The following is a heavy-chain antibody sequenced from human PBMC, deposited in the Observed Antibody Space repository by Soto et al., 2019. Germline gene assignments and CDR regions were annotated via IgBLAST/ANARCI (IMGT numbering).Heavy chain of an antibody. D-gene: IGHD3-3*01. CDR2: ISAYNGNT. Sequence: GASVKVSCKASGYTFTSYGISWVRQAPGQGLEWMGWISAYNGNTNYAQKLQGRVTMTTDTSTSTAYMELRSLRSDDTAVYYCARDSLTIFGVVSHDAFDIWGQGTMVTVSS. J-gene: IGHJ3*02. V-gene: IGHV1-18*01. CDR1: GYTFTSYG. CDR3: ARDSLTIFGVVSHDAFDI.